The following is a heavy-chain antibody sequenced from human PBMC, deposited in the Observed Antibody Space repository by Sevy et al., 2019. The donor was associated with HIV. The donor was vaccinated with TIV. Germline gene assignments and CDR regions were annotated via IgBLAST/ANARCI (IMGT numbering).Heavy chain of an antibody. CDR1: GFTFSNFG. J-gene: IGHJ4*02. CDR3: VKDLAGPGRRYFDY. Sequence: GGSLRLSCTASGFTFSNFGMHWVRPVPGKGLEWVTFVRYDGSDKYYAASVKGRFTISRDDSKNTLYLQMDSLRAEDTAIYYCVKDLAGPGRRYFDYWGQGTLVTVSS. D-gene: IGHD6-13*01. V-gene: IGHV3-30*02. CDR2: VRYDGSDK.